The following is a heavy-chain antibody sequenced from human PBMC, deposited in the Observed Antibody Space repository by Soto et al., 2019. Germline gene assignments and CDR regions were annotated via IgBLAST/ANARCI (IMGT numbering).Heavy chain of an antibody. J-gene: IGHJ4*02. CDR1: GFTFSSYA. CDR3: ARDLNVYDSSQH. V-gene: IGHV3-30-3*01. D-gene: IGHD3-22*01. Sequence: GGSLRLSCAASGFTFSSYAMHWVRQAPGKGLEWVAVISYDGSNKYYADSVKGRFTISRDNSKNTLYLQMNSLRAEDTAVYYCARDLNVYDSSQHWGQGTLVTVSS. CDR2: ISYDGSNK.